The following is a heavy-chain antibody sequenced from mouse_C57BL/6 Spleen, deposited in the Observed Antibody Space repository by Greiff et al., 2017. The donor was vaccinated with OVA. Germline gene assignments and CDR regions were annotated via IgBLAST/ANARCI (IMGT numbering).Heavy chain of an antibody. CDR2: INPNNGGT. J-gene: IGHJ3*01. Sequence: VQLQQSGPELVKPGASVKISCKASGYTFTDYYMNWVKQSHGKSLEWIGDINPNNGGTSYNQKFKGKATLTVDKSSSTAYMELRSLTSEDSAVYYCAHSDGCRAWFAYWGQGTLVTVSA. V-gene: IGHV1-26*01. D-gene: IGHD2-3*01. CDR1: GYTFTDYY. CDR3: AHSDGCRAWFAY.